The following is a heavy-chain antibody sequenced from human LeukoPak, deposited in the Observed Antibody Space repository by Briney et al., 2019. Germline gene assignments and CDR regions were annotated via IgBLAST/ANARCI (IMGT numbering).Heavy chain of an antibody. V-gene: IGHV4-39*07. CDR3: ARGGLDTSRGGYFDY. CDR2: IYYSGST. CDR1: GGSISSSTYY. Sequence: KTSETLSLTCTVSGGSISSSTYYWGWIRQPPGKGLEWIGSIYYSGSTYYNPSLKSRVSMSVDTSKNEFSLRLSSVTAADTALYYCARGGLDTSRGGYFDYWGQETLVTVSS. D-gene: IGHD5-18*01. J-gene: IGHJ4*02.